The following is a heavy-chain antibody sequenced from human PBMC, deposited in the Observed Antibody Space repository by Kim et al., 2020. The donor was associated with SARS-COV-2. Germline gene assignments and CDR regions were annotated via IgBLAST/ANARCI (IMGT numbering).Heavy chain of an antibody. CDR1: GYSFISYW. Sequence: GESLKISCKGSGYSFISYWIGWVRQMPGKGLEWMGIIYPGDSETRYSPSFQGQATISADKTINTAYLQWSSLKASDTAMYYWARLFYDSSAYRTFDYWGQGTLVTVSS. CDR3: ARLFYDSSAYRTFDY. D-gene: IGHD3-22*01. V-gene: IGHV5-51*01. J-gene: IGHJ4*02. CDR2: IYPGDSET.